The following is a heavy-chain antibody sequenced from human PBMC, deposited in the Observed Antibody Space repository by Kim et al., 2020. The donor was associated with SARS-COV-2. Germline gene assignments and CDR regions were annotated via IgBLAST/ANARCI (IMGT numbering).Heavy chain of an antibody. Sequence: GTANYAQKFPGRVTITADESTSAAYMEVSSLRSEDTAVYYCASDSSGWHQWGQGTLVTVSS. CDR3: ASDSSGWHQ. CDR2: GTA. V-gene: IGHV1-69*01. D-gene: IGHD6-19*01. J-gene: IGHJ4*02.